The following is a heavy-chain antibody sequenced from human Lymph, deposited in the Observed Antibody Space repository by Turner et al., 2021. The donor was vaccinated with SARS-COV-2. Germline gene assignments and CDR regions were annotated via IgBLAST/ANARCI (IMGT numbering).Heavy chain of an antibody. Sequence: QVQLVESGGGEVQPGRSLRLPGAASGFNVSNYAKHWVRQGPGKGLEWVALSAYDGSKKYYADSVMVPCTNSTDNSKNTLALQMNSQRAEDTSVYYCARGLIGNYYFFDYWGQGTLVTVSS. J-gene: IGHJ4*02. V-gene: IGHV3-30-3*01. CDR3: ARGLIGNYYFFDY. CDR1: GFNVSNYA. CDR2: SAYDGSKK. D-gene: IGHD1-26*01.